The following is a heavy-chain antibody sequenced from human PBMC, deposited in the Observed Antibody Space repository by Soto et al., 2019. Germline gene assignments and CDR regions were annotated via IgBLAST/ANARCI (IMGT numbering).Heavy chain of an antibody. CDR2: IIPISGTA. CDR3: TSSHSSTTCVKFYYYYYGMDV. Sequence: QVQLVQSGAEVKKPGSSVKVSCKASGGTFSSYAISWVRQAPGQGLEWMGGIIPISGTANYAQKFQGRVTTAADETTRAALVELSRRCAEDAAVYYCTSSHSSTTCVKFYYYYYGMDVWGQGTTVTVSS. CDR1: GGTFSSYA. V-gene: IGHV1-69*01. D-gene: IGHD2-2*01. J-gene: IGHJ6*02.